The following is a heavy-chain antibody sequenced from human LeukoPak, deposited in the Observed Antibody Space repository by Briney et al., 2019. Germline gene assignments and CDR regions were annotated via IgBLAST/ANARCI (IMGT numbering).Heavy chain of an antibody. CDR2: IIPIFGTA. Sequence: GASVKVSCKASGGTFSSYAISWVRQAPGQGLEWMGGIIPIFGTANYAQKFQGRVTITADESTSTAYMELSSLRSEDTAVYYCARETAGGWFTPGFDPWGQGTLVTVSS. V-gene: IGHV1-69*13. D-gene: IGHD3-10*01. J-gene: IGHJ5*02. CDR1: GGTFSSYA. CDR3: ARETAGGWFTPGFDP.